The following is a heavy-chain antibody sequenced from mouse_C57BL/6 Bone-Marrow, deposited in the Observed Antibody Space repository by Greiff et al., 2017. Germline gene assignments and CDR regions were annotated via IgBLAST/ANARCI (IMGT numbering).Heavy chain of an antibody. CDR1: GFNITDYY. CDR3: CFDNGNYCSFNDV. D-gene: IGHD2-1*01. V-gene: IGHV14-1*01. J-gene: IGHJ1*03. CDR2: IDPEDGDT. Sequence: EVQLQQSGAELVRPGASVKLSCTASGFNITDYYMHWVKQRPEQGLEWIGRIDPEDGDTEYAPKFQGKDTMTADTSSITAYLQLSSLTSEDTAVYYCCFDNGNYCSFNDVWGTGTTVTVSS.